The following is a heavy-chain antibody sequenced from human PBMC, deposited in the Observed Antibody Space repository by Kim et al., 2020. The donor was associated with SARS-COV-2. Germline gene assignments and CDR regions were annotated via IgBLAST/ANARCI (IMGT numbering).Heavy chain of an antibody. CDR2: ISDYNGQK. J-gene: IGHJ4*02. D-gene: IGHD4-17*01. CDR3: ARYFAPFSVTSSFDY. Sequence: ASVKVSCKASGYTFGSYGLGWVRQAPGQGLEWVGWISDYNGQKNYAQNFQDRVTLTTDTSTTTAYMELRNLRSDDTAVYFCARYFAPFSVTSSFDYWGQGTLATVSS. V-gene: IGHV1-18*01. CDR1: GYTFGSYG.